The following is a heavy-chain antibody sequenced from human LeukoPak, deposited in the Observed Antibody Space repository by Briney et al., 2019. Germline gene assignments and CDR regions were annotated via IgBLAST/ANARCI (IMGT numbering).Heavy chain of an antibody. CDR2: IYPGDSDT. V-gene: IGHV5-51*01. CDR3: ARPRPIVVVPAAIDAFDI. D-gene: IGHD2-2*01. CDR1: GYSFTSYW. J-gene: IGHJ3*02. Sequence: PGESLKISCKGSGYSFTSYWIGWVRQMPGKGLEWMGIIYPGDSDTRYSPSFQGQVTISADKSISTAYLQWSSLKASDTAMYYCARPRPIVVVPAAIDAFDIWGQGTMVTVPS.